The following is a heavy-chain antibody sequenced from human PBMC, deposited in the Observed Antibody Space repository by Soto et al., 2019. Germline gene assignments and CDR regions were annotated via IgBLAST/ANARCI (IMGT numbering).Heavy chain of an antibody. V-gene: IGHV1-18*01. CDR2: ISAYNGNT. Sequence: GASVKVSCKASGDSFSTHTITWVRQAPGQGLEWMGWISAYNGNTNYAQKLQGRVTMTTDTSTSTAYMELRSLRSDDTAVYYCARNYYGSGSYYKLYYFDYWG. D-gene: IGHD3-10*01. J-gene: IGHJ4*01. CDR1: GDSFSTHT. CDR3: ARNYYGSGSYYKLYYFDY.